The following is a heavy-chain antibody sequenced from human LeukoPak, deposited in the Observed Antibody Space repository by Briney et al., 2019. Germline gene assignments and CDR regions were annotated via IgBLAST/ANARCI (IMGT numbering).Heavy chain of an antibody. V-gene: IGHV4-34*01. CDR1: GGSFSGYY. D-gene: IGHD5-18*01. Sequence: SETLSLTCAVYGGSFSGYYWSWIRQPPGKGLEWIGEINHSGSTNYNPSLKSRVTISVDTSKNQFSLKLSSVTAADTAVYYCAKANDHLPWIQLWSSYDYWGQGTLVTVSS. CDR3: AKANDHLPWIQLWSSYDY. CDR2: INHSGST. J-gene: IGHJ4*02.